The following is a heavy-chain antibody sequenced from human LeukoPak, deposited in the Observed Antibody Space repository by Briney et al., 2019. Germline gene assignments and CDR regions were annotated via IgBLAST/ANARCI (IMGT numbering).Heavy chain of an antibody. J-gene: IGHJ3*02. Sequence: PSETLFLTRSVSGGPISSGSFYWGWIRQPPGKGLEWIGSIYYSGSTSYNPSLRSRVTISVDTSKNQFSLNLRSVTAADTGLYYCVRHLFTRDAFDIWGQGTRVTVSS. D-gene: IGHD2-21*01. V-gene: IGHV4-39*01. CDR2: IYYSGST. CDR3: VRHLFTRDAFDI. CDR1: GGPISSGSFY.